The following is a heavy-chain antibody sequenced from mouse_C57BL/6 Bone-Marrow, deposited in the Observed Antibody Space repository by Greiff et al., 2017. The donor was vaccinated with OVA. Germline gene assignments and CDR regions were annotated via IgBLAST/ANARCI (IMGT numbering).Heavy chain of an antibody. CDR3: ASSGFDY. CDR1: GYTFTSYW. CDR2: IYPGSGST. V-gene: IGHV1-55*01. Sequence: QVQLQQPGAELVKPGASVKMSCKASGYTFTSYWITWVKQRPGQGLEWIGDIYPGSGSTNYNEKFKSKATLTVDTPSSTAYMQLSSLTSEDSAVYYCASSGFDYWGQGTTLTVSS. J-gene: IGHJ2*01. D-gene: IGHD4-1*01.